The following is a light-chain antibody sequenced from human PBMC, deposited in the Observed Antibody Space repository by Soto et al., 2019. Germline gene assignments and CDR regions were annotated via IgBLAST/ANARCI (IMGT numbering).Light chain of an antibody. CDR1: QDISND. CDR2: DAS. Sequence: DIQMTQWPSSLSASVAPSVTISCQASQDISNDLNGYQQKLGKAPKILIYDASNLETGVPSRFSGSGSGTDFTFTISSLQPEDIATYYCQQYSHLSTFGQGTRLEIK. V-gene: IGKV1-33*01. J-gene: IGKJ5*01. CDR3: QQYSHLST.